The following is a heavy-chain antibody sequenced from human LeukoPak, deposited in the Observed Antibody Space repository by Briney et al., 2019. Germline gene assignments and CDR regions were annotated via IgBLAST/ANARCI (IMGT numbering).Heavy chain of an antibody. V-gene: IGHV4-31*03. D-gene: IGHD5-18*01. J-gene: IGHJ3*02. CDR1: GASISSGGYY. CDR3: ASGHSYGYYAFDI. Sequence: SQTLSLTCTVSGASISSGGYYWGWIRQHPGKGLEWIGYIYYSGSTYHNPSLKSRVTISADTSKNQFSLKLTSVTAADSAVYYCASGHSYGYYAFDIWGQGTMVTVSS. CDR2: IYYSGST.